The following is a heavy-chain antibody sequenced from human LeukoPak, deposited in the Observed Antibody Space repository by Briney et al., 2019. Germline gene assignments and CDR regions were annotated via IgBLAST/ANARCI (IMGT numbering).Heavy chain of an antibody. V-gene: IGHV3-7*01. J-gene: IGHJ4*02. CDR2: INRDGSEA. D-gene: IGHD4-17*01. CDR1: GFSTSW. Sequence: GGSLRLSCAASGFSTSWMSWVRRAPGRGLEWVANINRDGSEAYYVDSVKGRFTISRDNAKNSLYLQMNSLRADDTAVYYCARDDGFRGVDFWGQGTLVSASS. CDR3: ARDDGFRGVDF.